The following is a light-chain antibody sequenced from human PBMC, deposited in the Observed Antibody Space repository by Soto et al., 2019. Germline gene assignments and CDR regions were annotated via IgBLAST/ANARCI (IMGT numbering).Light chain of an antibody. J-gene: IGLJ1*01. Sequence: QSVLTQPPSVSAAPGQKVTISCSRSSSNIGGNSVSWYQQLPGTAPKLLIYDDNKRSSGIPDRFSGSKSGTSATLGITGFQTGDEADYYCGSWDSSLSAYVFGTGTKVTVL. CDR1: SSNIGGNS. CDR3: GSWDSSLSAYV. V-gene: IGLV1-51*01. CDR2: DDN.